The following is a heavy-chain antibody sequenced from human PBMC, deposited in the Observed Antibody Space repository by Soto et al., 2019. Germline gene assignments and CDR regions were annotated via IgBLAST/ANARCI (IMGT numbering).Heavy chain of an antibody. V-gene: IGHV1-2*02. Sequence: SVKVSCKASAYTLTGPYIHWVRQAPGQGLEWMGWINPNSGGTGFAQKFQGRVTMTRETSISTVYMELNSLRSDDTGVYYCARALRTESHGVDVWGQGTAVTVSS. CDR1: AYTLTGPY. CDR2: INPNSGGT. J-gene: IGHJ6*02. CDR3: ARALRTESHGVDV.